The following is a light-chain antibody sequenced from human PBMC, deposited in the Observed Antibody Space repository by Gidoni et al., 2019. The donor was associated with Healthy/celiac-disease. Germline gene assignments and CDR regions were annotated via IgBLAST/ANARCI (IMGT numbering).Light chain of an antibody. CDR2: AAS. J-gene: IGKJ4*01. Sequence: IQMTHSPSSLSASVGDSVNITCRASQSISNYLNWYQQKPGKAPKLLIYAASSLQSGVPSRFSGSGAGTDFTLTSSRLQPEDFATYYCQQSYSTPPTFGGGTKVEIK. CDR3: QQSYSTPPT. CDR1: QSISNY. V-gene: IGKV1-39*01.